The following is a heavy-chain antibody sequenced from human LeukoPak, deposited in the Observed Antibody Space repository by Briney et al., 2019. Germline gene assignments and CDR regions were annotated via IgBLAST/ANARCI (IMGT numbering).Heavy chain of an antibody. V-gene: IGHV1-8*01. CDR2: MNPNNGNT. D-gene: IGHD6-13*01. Sequence: ASVQVSCKASGYTFTSYDINWVRQAPGQGLEWMGWMNPNNGNTGYAQKFQGRVTMTRSTSISTAYMELSSLRSEDTAVYYCARLASSSWPLYYYYGMDVWGQGTTVTVSS. J-gene: IGHJ6*02. CDR1: GYTFTSYD. CDR3: ARLASSSWPLYYYYGMDV.